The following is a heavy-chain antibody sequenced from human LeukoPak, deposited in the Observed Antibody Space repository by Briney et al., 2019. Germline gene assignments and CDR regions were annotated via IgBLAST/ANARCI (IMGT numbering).Heavy chain of an antibody. CDR3: AKDVERWESLRFFGY. CDR1: GFTFSNYA. D-gene: IGHD1-26*01. J-gene: IGHJ4*02. V-gene: IGHV3-23*01. CDR2: ISGSSGLT. Sequence: PGGSLRLTCAASGFTFSNYAMSWVRQAPGRGLEWVSAISGSSGLTYYADSVKGRFTISRDDSRNTLYLQMNSLRGDDTAVYYWAKDVERWESLRFFGYWGQGTLVTVSP.